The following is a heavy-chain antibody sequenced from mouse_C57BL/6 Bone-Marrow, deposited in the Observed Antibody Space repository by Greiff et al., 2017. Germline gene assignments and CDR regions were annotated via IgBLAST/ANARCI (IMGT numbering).Heavy chain of an antibody. CDR1: GYTFTSYW. Sequence: VQLQQPGAELVKPGASVKLSCKASGYTFTSYWMHWVKQRPGQGLEWIGMIHPNSGSTNYNEKLQSKATLTVDKSSSTAYMQLSSLTSEDSAVDYCARGRGSSSRYFDGWGTGTTVTVSS. CDR2: IHPNSGST. V-gene: IGHV1-64*01. J-gene: IGHJ1*03. CDR3: ARGRGSSSRYFDG. D-gene: IGHD1-1*01.